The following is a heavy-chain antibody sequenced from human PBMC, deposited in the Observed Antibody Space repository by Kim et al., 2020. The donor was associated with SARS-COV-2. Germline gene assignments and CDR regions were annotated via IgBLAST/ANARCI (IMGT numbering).Heavy chain of an antibody. CDR2: IRSKANSYAT. Sequence: GGSLRLSCAASGFTFSGSAMHWVRQASGKGLEWVGRIRSKANSYATAYAASVKGRFTISRDDSKNTAYLQMNSLKTEDTAVYYCTTLAVAGDDYWGQGTLVTVSS. D-gene: IGHD6-19*01. CDR1: GFTFSGSA. V-gene: IGHV3-73*01. CDR3: TTLAVAGDDY. J-gene: IGHJ4*02.